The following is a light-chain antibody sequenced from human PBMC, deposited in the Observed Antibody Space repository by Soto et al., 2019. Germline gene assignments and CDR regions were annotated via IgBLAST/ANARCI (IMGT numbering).Light chain of an antibody. CDR3: QQYDNWPYT. Sequence: EIVMTHSPATLSVSPGERATLSCRASQSVSNNLAWYQQKPGQAPRLLIYGASTRATAIPPRFSGSGSGTEFTLTISSLQSEDFAVYFCQQYDNWPYTFGQGTKLEIK. CDR2: GAS. V-gene: IGKV3-15*01. J-gene: IGKJ2*01. CDR1: QSVSNN.